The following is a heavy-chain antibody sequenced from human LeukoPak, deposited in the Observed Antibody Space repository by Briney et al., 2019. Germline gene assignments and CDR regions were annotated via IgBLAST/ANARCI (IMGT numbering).Heavy chain of an antibody. J-gene: IGHJ6*02. CDR1: GGSFSGYY. Sequence: SETLSLTCAVYGGSFSGYYWSWIRQPPGKGLEWIGEINHSGSTNYNPSLKSRVTISVDTSKNQFSLKLSSVTAADTAVYYCAGGYCSGGSCYSRGRYYYYGMDVWGQGTTVTVSS. CDR3: AGGYCSGGSCYSRGRYYYYGMDV. V-gene: IGHV4-34*01. CDR2: INHSGST. D-gene: IGHD2-15*01.